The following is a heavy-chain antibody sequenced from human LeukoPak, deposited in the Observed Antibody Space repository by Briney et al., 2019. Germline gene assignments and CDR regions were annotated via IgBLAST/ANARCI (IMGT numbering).Heavy chain of an antibody. CDR2: ISGSGGST. CDR1: GFTVSSNY. CDR3: AKSGYYDFWSGYYALQH. D-gene: IGHD3-3*01. J-gene: IGHJ1*01. Sequence: GGSLRLSCAASGFTVSSNYMSWVRQAPGKGLEWVSAISGSGGSTYYADSVKGRFTISRDNSKNTLYLQMNSLRAEDTAVYYCAKSGYYDFWSGYYALQHWGQGTLVTVSS. V-gene: IGHV3-23*01.